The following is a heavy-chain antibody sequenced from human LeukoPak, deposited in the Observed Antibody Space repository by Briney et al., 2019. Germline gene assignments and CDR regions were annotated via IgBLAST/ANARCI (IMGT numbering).Heavy chain of an antibody. Sequence: GRSLRLSCAASGFTFSSYAMHWVRQAPGKGLEWVAVISYDGSNKYYADSVKGRFTISRDNYKNTLYLQMNSLRAEDTAVYYCASSPMVRGVIDYWGQGTLVTVSS. CDR3: ASSPMVRGVIDY. CDR1: GFTFSSYA. CDR2: ISYDGSNK. D-gene: IGHD3-10*01. J-gene: IGHJ4*02. V-gene: IGHV3-30-3*01.